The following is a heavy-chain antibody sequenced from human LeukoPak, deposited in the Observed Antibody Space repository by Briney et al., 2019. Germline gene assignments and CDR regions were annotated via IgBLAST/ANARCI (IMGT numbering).Heavy chain of an antibody. V-gene: IGHV4-38-2*01. Sequence: SETLSLTCAVSGYSISSGYYWGWIRQPPGKGLEWIGSIYHSGSTYYNPSLKSRVTISVDTSKNQFSLKLSSVTAADTAVYYCATDDYGDWFDPWGQGTLVTVSS. CDR1: GYSISSGYY. CDR3: ATDDYGDWFDP. CDR2: IYHSGST. J-gene: IGHJ5*02. D-gene: IGHD4-17*01.